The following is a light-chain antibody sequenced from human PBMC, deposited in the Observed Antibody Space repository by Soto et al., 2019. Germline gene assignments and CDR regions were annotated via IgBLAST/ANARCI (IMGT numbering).Light chain of an antibody. CDR3: AAWDDSLSGHNYV. V-gene: IGLV1-47*01. J-gene: IGLJ1*01. CDR2: RNN. Sequence: TQPPSASVTLALMVAISCSGSSSNIGSNYVYWYQQLPGTAPKLLIYRNNQRPSGVPDRFSGSKSGTSASLAISGLRSEDEADYYCAAWDDSLSGHNYVFGTGTKVTVL. CDR1: SSNIGSNY.